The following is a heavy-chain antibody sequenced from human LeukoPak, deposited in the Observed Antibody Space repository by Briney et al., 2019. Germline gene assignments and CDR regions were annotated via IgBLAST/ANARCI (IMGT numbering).Heavy chain of an antibody. D-gene: IGHD2-2*01. J-gene: IGHJ4*02. Sequence: TSETLSLTCAVYGGSFSGYYWSWIRQPPGKGLEWIGEINHSGSTNYNPSLKSRVTISVDTSKNQFSLKLSSVTAADTAVYYCARGAFCSSTSCSIPAVDYWGQGTLVTASS. CDR1: GGSFSGYY. CDR3: ARGAFCSSTSCSIPAVDY. CDR2: INHSGST. V-gene: IGHV4-34*01.